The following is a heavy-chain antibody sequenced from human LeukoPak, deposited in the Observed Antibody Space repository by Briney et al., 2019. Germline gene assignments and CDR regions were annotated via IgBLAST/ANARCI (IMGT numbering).Heavy chain of an antibody. CDR3: AKGLGGRLHYYMDV. CDR2: IWYGGSNK. J-gene: IGHJ6*03. CDR1: GFTFSSYG. D-gene: IGHD1-26*01. Sequence: PGGSLRLSCAASGFTFSSYGMHWVRQAPGKGLEWVAVIWYGGSNKYYADSVKGRFTISRDNSKNTLYLQMNSLRAEDTAVYYCAKGLGGRLHYYMDVWGKGTMVTVSS. V-gene: IGHV3-30*02.